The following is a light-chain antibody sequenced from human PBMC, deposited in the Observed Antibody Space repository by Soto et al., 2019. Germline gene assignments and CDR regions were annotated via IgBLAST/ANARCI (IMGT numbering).Light chain of an antibody. V-gene: IGKV3-15*01. CDR1: QGVSSN. CDR3: QQYNNWPPET. Sequence: EIEMGQSPSSLSASAGEGATLSCRASQGVSSNLAWYQQKPGQAPRLLIYGASTRAPGVPARFSGSGSGTEFTLPISSLQSEDFAVSYCQQYNNWPPETFGQGTKVDIK. J-gene: IGKJ1*01. CDR2: GAS.